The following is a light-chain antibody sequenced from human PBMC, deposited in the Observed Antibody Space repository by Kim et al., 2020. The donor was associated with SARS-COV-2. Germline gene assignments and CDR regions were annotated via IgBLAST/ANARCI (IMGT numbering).Light chain of an antibody. CDR2: GKN. CDR1: SLRSYY. Sequence: SSELTQDPAVSVALGQTVRITCQGDSLRSYYASWYQQKPGQAPVLVIYGKNNRPSGIPDRFSGSSSGNTASLTITGAQAEDEADYYCNSRDSSGNHPDVFGTGT. J-gene: IGLJ1*01. V-gene: IGLV3-19*01. CDR3: NSRDSSGNHPDV.